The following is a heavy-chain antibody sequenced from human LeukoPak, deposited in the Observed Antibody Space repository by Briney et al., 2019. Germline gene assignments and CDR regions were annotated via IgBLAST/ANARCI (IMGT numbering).Heavy chain of an antibody. CDR3: ARRGWAAEMISFDP. J-gene: IGHJ5*02. V-gene: IGHV4-31*03. Sequence: SETLSLTCTVSGGSISSGGYYWSWIRQHPGKGLEWIGYIYYSGSTYYNPSLKSRVTISVDTSKNQFSLKLSSVTAADTAVYYCARRGWAAEMISFDPWSQGTLVTVSS. D-gene: IGHD5-24*01. CDR1: GGSISSGGYY. CDR2: IYYSGST.